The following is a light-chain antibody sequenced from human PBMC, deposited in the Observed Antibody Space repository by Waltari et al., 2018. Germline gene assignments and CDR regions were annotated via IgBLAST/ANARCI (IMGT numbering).Light chain of an antibody. CDR1: TGDVGGYHH. CDR3: CSYAGSIFIWV. J-gene: IGLJ3*02. Sequence: QSALTQPRPVSGSPGLSVPTPRTGTTGDVGGYHHFSWYQHHPGKAPKLLIYDVTKRPSGVPDRFSGSKSGNTASLTISGLQADDEADYYCCSYAGSIFIWVFGGGTKLTVL. V-gene: IGLV2-11*01. CDR2: DVT.